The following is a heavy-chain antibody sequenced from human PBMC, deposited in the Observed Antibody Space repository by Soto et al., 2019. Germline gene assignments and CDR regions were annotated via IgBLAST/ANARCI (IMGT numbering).Heavy chain of an antibody. V-gene: IGHV3-15*07. CDR3: SSGWYEGDYYYYGMDV. CDR1: GFTFSNAW. J-gene: IGHJ6*02. Sequence: GGSLRLSCAASGFTFSNAWMNWVRQAPGKGLEWVGRIKSKTDGGTKDYKATVKGRLTISKKDSKNILYLQMISLKTEDTAVYYCSSGWYEGDYYYYGMDVWGQGT. CDR2: IKSKTDGGTK. D-gene: IGHD6-19*01.